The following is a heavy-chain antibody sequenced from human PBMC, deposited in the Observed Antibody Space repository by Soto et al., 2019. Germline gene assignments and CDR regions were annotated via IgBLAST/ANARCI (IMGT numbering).Heavy chain of an antibody. CDR3: ARGHGGSSGDDAFDI. CDR1: GFTFSSYA. D-gene: IGHD3-16*01. CDR2: ISGSSSST. J-gene: IGHJ3*02. V-gene: IGHV3-23*01. Sequence: HPGGSLRLSCAASGFTFSSYAMSWVRQAPGKGLEWVSYISGSSSSTYYADSVKGRFTISRDNSKNSLYLQINSLRDEDTAVYYCARGHGGSSGDDAFDIWGQGTMVTVSS.